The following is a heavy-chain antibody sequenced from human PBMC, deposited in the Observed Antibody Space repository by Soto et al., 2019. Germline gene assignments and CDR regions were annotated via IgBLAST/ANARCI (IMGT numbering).Heavy chain of an antibody. V-gene: IGHV1-46*01. CDR2: INPSGGST. Sequence: QVQLVQSGAEVKKPGASVKVSCKASGYTFTSYDMHWVRQAPGQGLEWMGRINPSGGSTSYAQKCKGRVTMTRDTYTSKVYMELRSLRSEDTDVYYCARGGSAAILRYAFDIWGQGTMVTVSS. D-gene: IGHD2-2*01. J-gene: IGHJ3*02. CDR1: GYTFTSYD. CDR3: ARGGSAAILRYAFDI.